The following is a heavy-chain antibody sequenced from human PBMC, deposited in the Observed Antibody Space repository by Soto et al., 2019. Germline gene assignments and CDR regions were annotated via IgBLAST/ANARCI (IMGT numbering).Heavy chain of an antibody. D-gene: IGHD6-13*01. V-gene: IGHV4-59*01. CDR2: IYYSGST. CDR3: AREVISLYGGYDYRYGMDV. J-gene: IGHJ6*01. Sequence: PSETLSLTCTVSGGSISSYYWSWIRQPPGKGLEWIGYIYYSGSTNYNPSLKSRVTISVDTSKNQFSLKLSSVTAADTAVYYCAREVISLYGGYDYRYGMDVSAQRTTVIGSS. CDR1: GGSISSYY.